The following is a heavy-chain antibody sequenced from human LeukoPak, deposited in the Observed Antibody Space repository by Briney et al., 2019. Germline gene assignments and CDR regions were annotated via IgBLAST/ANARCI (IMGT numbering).Heavy chain of an antibody. D-gene: IGHD3-3*01. CDR3: ARARVLRFLEWSPPADY. CDR1: GYTFTSYA. V-gene: IGHV1-3*01. CDR2: INAGNGNT. J-gene: IGHJ4*02. Sequence: ASVKVSCKASGYTFTSYAMHWVRQAPGQRLEWMGWINAGNGNTKYSQKFQGRVTITRDTSASTAYMELSSLRSEDTAVYYCARARVLRFLEWSPPADYWGQGTLVTVSS.